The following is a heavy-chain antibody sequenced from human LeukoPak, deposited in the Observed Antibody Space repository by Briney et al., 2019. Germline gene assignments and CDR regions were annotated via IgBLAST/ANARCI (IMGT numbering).Heavy chain of an antibody. Sequence: KTGGSLRLSCAASGFTFSSYSMNWVRQAPGKGLAWVSSISSSSSYIYYADSVKGRFTISRDNAKNSLYLQMNSLRAEDTAVYYCARDITYDFWSGYYGNDAFDIWGQGTMVTVSS. CDR2: ISSSSSYI. V-gene: IGHV3-21*01. D-gene: IGHD3-3*01. J-gene: IGHJ3*02. CDR1: GFTFSSYS. CDR3: ARDITYDFWSGYYGNDAFDI.